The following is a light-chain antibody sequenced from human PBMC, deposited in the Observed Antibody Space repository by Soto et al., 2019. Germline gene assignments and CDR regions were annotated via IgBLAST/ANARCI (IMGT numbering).Light chain of an antibody. V-gene: IGKV1-9*01. Sequence: DIQLTQSPSFLSASVGDRVTTTCRASQGISSYLAWYQQKPGKAPELLIYAASTLQSGVPSRFSGSGSGTEVTLTISSLQPEDFTTYYCQQLNSYPYTFGQGTKLEIK. CDR3: QQLNSYPYT. J-gene: IGKJ2*01. CDR2: AAS. CDR1: QGISSY.